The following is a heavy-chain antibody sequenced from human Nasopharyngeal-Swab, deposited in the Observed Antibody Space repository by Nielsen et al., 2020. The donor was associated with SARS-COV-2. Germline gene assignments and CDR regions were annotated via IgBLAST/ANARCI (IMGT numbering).Heavy chain of an antibody. V-gene: IGHV5-51*01. D-gene: IGHD2/OR15-2a*01. CDR3: ARRNSEGGMADAFEI. CDR1: GSSFSRYW. J-gene: IGHJ3*02. CDR2: IYPGDSDT. Sequence: GRSLRLSCWGSGSSFSRYWIGWVRQMPGKGLEWMGVIYPGDSDTRYSPSFQGQVTISVDKSITTAYLKWSSLKASDTAMYYCARRNSEGGMADAFEIWGQGTMVTVSS.